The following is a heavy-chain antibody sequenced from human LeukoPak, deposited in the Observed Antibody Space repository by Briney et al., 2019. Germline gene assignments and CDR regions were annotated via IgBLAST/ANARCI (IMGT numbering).Heavy chain of an antibody. CDR3: ARGEVATVTIPDDY. CDR2: INPNSGAT. V-gene: IGHV1-2*02. J-gene: IGHJ4*02. Sequence: ASVKVSCKASGYTFTGYYLHWVRQAPGQGLEWMGWINPNSGATNYAQKFQGRVTMTRDTSISTAYTELSRLRSDDAAVYYCARGEVATVTIPDDYWGQGTLVTVSS. CDR1: GYTFTGYY. D-gene: IGHD4-17*01.